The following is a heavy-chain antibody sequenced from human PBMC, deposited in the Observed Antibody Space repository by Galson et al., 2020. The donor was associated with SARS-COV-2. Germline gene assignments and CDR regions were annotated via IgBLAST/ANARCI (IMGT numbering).Heavy chain of an antibody. V-gene: IGHV3-30*18. CDR1: GSTINKYG. CDR3: AKDMGWLQLVGSSYQYYHTMDV. D-gene: IGHD5-12*01. J-gene: IGHJ6*02. Sequence: GGSLRLSCATSGSTINKYGKNWVRQAPGKGLEWVGIISYDGNYQYYGDSVKGRFTISRDNSKNTLYLQMNSLRAEDTAVYYCAKDMGWLQLVGSSYQYYHTMDVWGQGTTVTVSS. CDR2: ISYDGNYQ.